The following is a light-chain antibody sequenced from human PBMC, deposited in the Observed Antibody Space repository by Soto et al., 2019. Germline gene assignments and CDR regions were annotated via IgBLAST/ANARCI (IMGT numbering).Light chain of an antibody. CDR2: GAS. V-gene: IGKV3-15*01. J-gene: IGKJ1*01. CDR1: QSVSSN. Sequence: EIVMTQSPATLAVSPGERATVSCRASQSVSSNLAWYQQKPGQAPRLLVYGASTRATGIPARFSGSGSGTEFTLTISSLQSEDFAIYYCQQYANWPPWPFGQGTKVEI. CDR3: QQYANWPPWP.